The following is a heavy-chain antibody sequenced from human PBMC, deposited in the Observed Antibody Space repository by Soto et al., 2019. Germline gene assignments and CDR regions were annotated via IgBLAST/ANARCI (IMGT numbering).Heavy chain of an antibody. CDR3: ARDFTIFGVVIPPYGMDV. CDR2: INPNSGGT. V-gene: IGHV1-2*04. D-gene: IGHD3-3*01. Sequence: ASVKVSCKASGYTFTGYYMHWVRQAPGQGLEWMGWINPNSGGTNYAQKFQGWVTMTRDTSISTAYMELSRLRSDDTAVYYCARDFTIFGVVIPPYGMDVWGQGTTVTVSS. CDR1: GYTFTGYY. J-gene: IGHJ6*02.